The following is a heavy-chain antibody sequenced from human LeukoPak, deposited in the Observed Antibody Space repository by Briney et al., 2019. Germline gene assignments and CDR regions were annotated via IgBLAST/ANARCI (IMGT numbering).Heavy chain of an antibody. CDR2: IKSKTDDGTT. D-gene: IGHD3-22*01. J-gene: IGHJ4*02. CDR3: VAGYYYDSSGYYYWSY. CDR1: GITFISAW. Sequence: GGSLRLSCAASGITFISAWMSWVRQAPGMGLEWVGRIKSKTDDGTTDYAAPVKGRFTISRDDSKNTLFLQMNSLKTDDTAVYYCVAGYYYDSSGYYYWSYWGQGTLVTVSS. V-gene: IGHV3-15*01.